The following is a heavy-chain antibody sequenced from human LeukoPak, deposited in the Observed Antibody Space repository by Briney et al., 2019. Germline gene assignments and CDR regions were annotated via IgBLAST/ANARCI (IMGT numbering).Heavy chain of an antibody. J-gene: IGHJ3*02. CDR3: ARDEPDYYDSSGYWTPGAFDI. CDR2: ISSSSSTI. D-gene: IGHD3-22*01. Sequence: GGSLRLSCAASGFTFSSYGMHWVRQAPGKGLEWVSYISSSSSTIYYADSVKGRFTISRDNAKNSLYLQMNSLRAEDTAVYYCARDEPDYYDSSGYWTPGAFDIWGQGTMVTVSS. V-gene: IGHV3-48*01. CDR1: GFTFSSYG.